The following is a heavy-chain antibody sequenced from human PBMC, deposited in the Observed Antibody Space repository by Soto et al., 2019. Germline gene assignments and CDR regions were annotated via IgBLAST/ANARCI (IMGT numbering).Heavy chain of an antibody. J-gene: IGHJ4*02. V-gene: IGHV4-59*12. Sequence: SETLSLTCTVSGGSISTYYWSWIRQPPGKGLEWVGYIYYSGSTNYNPSLKSRVTIAVDTSNNQFSLKLSSMTAADTAVYYCARGRPWELYDYWGQGTLVTVSS. CDR3: ARGRPWELYDY. CDR1: GGSISTYY. D-gene: IGHD1-7*01. CDR2: IYYSGST.